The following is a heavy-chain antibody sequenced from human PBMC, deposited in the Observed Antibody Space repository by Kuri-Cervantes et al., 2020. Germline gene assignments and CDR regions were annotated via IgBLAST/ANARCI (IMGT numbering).Heavy chain of an antibody. J-gene: IGHJ5*02. V-gene: IGHV1-2*02. CDR1: GYTFTGYY. CDR2: INPNSGGT. CDR3: ARGRKRRGTIFGVGFNWFDP. D-gene: IGHD3-3*01. Sequence: ASVKVSCKASGYTFTGYYMHWVRQAPGQGLEWMGWINPNSGGTNYAQKFQGRVTMTRDTSISTAYMELSSLRSEDTAVYFCARGRKRRGTIFGVGFNWFDPWGQGTLVTVSS.